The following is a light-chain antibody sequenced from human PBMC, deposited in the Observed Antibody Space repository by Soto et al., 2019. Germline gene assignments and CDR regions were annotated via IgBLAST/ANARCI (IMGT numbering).Light chain of an antibody. CDR3: CSYAGSYTYV. V-gene: IGLV1-44*01. CDR1: TSNIESHP. Sequence: QSVLTQPPSASGTPGQRIIISCSGSTSNIESHPVNWFQQVPGAAPKLLIKTNNQRPSGVPDRFSGSKSGASASLAISGLQSEDEATYYCCSYAGSYTYVFGNGTKVTVL. J-gene: IGLJ1*01. CDR2: TNN.